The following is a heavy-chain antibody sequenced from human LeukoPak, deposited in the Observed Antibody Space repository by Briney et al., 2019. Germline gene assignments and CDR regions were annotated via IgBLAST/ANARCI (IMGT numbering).Heavy chain of an antibody. J-gene: IGHJ4*02. CDR3: ARVGAIRRRFDY. Sequence: PSETLSLTCAVYGGSFSGYYWSWIRQPPGKGLEGIGEINHSGSTNYNPSLKSRVTISVDTSKNQFSLKLSSVPAADTAVYYCARVGAIRRRFDYWGQGTLVTVSS. CDR1: GGSFSGYY. CDR2: INHSGST. D-gene: IGHD1-26*01. V-gene: IGHV4-34*01.